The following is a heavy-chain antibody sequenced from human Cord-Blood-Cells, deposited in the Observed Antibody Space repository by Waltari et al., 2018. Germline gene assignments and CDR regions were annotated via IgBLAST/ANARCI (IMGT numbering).Heavy chain of an antibody. CDR1: GFIFSSAS. Sequence: VQLVGPGGGLGRTGWFLRLCCAASGFIFSSASGSWVRQAPRKGLDWVSSISISSSYIYYADSVNGRFTISRDNAKNSLYLQMNSLRAEDTAVYYCASSGLWFGELLNWGQGTLVTVSS. CDR3: ASSGLWFGELLN. J-gene: IGHJ4*02. V-gene: IGHV3-21*01. D-gene: IGHD3-10*01. CDR2: ISISSSYI.